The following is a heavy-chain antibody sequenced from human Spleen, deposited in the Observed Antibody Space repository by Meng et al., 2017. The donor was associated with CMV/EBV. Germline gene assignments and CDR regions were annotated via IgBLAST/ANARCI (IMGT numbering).Heavy chain of an antibody. V-gene: IGHV1-46*01. Sequence: ASVKVSCKASGYIFTTYFIQWVRQAPGQGLEWMGMINPSSGDICYGRGFHGRVTLTRDTSTSTVYMALSSLRSDDTAVYYCARAQPSNYHDNSGLIYWGHGTLVTVSS. CDR1: GYIFTTYF. J-gene: IGHJ4*01. CDR2: INPSSGDI. CDR3: ARAQPSNYHDNSGLIY. D-gene: IGHD3-22*01.